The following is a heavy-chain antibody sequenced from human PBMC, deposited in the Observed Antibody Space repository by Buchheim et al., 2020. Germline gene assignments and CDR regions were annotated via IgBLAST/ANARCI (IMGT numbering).Heavy chain of an antibody. Sequence: QVQLQQWGAGLLKPSKTLSLTCAVYGGSFSGYYWSWIRQPPGKGLEWIGEINHSGSTNYNPSPKSRVTISVDTSKNQFSLKLSSVTAADTAVYYCARGKPQRPWGVWGSFNWFDPWGQGTL. V-gene: IGHV4-34*01. CDR1: GGSFSGYY. CDR2: INHSGST. J-gene: IGHJ5*02. CDR3: ARGKPQRPWGVWGSFNWFDP. D-gene: IGHD3-16*01.